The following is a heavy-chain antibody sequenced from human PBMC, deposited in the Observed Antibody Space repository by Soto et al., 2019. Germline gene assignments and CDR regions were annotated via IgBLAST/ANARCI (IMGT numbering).Heavy chain of an antibody. D-gene: IGHD1-26*01. CDR3: ATVVGTYLDF. Sequence: ASVKGSCKDSGYTLTQLFMHWVRQAPGKGLEWMGGFDPEDGETIYEQKFQGRGTMTEDTSTDTAYMELSSLRSEDSAFYYCATVVGTYLDFWGQGTLVTVYS. V-gene: IGHV1-24*01. CDR1: GYTLTQLF. CDR2: FDPEDGET. J-gene: IGHJ4*02.